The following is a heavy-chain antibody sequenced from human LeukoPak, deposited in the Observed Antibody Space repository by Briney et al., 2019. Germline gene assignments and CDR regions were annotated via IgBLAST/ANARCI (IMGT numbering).Heavy chain of an antibody. CDR2: ISYDGSNK. Sequence: GGSLRLSCAGSGFTFSSYWMHWVRQAPGKGLEWVAVISYDGSNKYYADSVRGRFTISRDNSKNTLYLQMNSLRAEDTAVNYCARGLAYSYGNSYFDYWGQGTLVTVSS. CDR1: GFTFSSYW. J-gene: IGHJ4*02. D-gene: IGHD5-18*01. V-gene: IGHV3-30-3*01. CDR3: ARGLAYSYGNSYFDY.